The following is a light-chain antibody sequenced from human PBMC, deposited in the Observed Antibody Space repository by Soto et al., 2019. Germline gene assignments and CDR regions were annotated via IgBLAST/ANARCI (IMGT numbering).Light chain of an antibody. V-gene: IGKV3-11*01. CDR2: DAS. J-gene: IGKJ5*01. Sequence: TVLSDSPATPSLSPGDRATHSRRASPSVSSYVAWYQLKPGQAPRLLIYDASNRATGIPARFSGSGSGTDFTLTISSLEPEDFAVYYCQQRSNWPPFTFGQGTRLEI. CDR1: PSVSSY. CDR3: QQRSNWPPFT.